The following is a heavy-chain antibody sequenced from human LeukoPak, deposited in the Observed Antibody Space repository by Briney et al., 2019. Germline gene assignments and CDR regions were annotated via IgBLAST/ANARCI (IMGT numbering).Heavy chain of an antibody. CDR1: GFTFSSYA. CDR2: ISGSGGST. V-gene: IGHV3-23*01. Sequence: GGSLRLSCAASGFTFSSYARSWVRQAPGKGLEGVPAISGSGGSTYYADSVKGRFTISRDNSKNTLYLQMNSLRAEHTAVYYCAKGGTYYYDSSGYPRWFDPWGQGTLVTVSS. CDR3: AKGGTYYYDSSGYPRWFDP. D-gene: IGHD3-22*01. J-gene: IGHJ5*02.